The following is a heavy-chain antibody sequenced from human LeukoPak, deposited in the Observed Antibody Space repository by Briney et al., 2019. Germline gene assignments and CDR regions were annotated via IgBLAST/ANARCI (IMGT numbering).Heavy chain of an antibody. CDR3: AKADYYYGMDV. CDR2: INSGGSGT. Sequence: GGSLRLSCAASGFNFASNWMHWVRQTPGKGLMWVSRINSGGSGTSYADSVKGRFTISRDNSKNTLYLQMNSLRAEDTAVYYCAKADYYYGMDVWGQGTTVTVSS. J-gene: IGHJ6*02. CDR1: GFNFASNW. V-gene: IGHV3-74*01.